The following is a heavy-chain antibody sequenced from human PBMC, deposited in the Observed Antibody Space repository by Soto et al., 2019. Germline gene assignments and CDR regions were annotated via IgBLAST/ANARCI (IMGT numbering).Heavy chain of an antibody. Sequence: GGCLRLSCAASGFTFSSYAMSWVRQAPGKGLEWVSAISGSGVSTYYADSVKGRFTISRDNSKNTLYLQMNSLRAEDTAVYYCAKDTHYDILTGYSYRAFDIWGQGTMVTVSS. CDR3: AKDTHYDILTGYSYRAFDI. CDR1: GFTFSSYA. CDR2: ISGSGVST. V-gene: IGHV3-23*01. D-gene: IGHD3-9*01. J-gene: IGHJ3*02.